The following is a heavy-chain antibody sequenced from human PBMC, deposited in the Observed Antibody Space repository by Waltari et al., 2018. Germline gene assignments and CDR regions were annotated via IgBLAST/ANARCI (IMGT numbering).Heavy chain of an antibody. V-gene: IGHV4-4*02. D-gene: IGHD4-17*01. CDR3: ARSYYGDYAGYYGMDV. J-gene: IGHJ6*02. Sequence: HVQLQESGPGLVKPSGTLSLTCAVSGGSISSSNCWSWVRQPPGKGLEWIGEIYHSGSTNYNPSLKSRVTISVDKSKNQFSLKLSSVTAADTAVYYCARSYYGDYAGYYGMDVWGQGTTVTVSS. CDR1: GGSISSSNC. CDR2: IYHSGST.